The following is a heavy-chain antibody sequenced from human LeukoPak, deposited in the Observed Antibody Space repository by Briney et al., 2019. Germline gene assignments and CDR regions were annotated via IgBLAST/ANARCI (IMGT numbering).Heavy chain of an antibody. CDR3: ARDQGYGGNREFDY. Sequence: GGSLRLSCAASGFTFSSYAMSWVRQAPGKGLEWVSAISGSGGSTYYADSVKGRFTISRDNAKNSLYLQMNSLRAEDTAVYYCARDQGYGGNREFDYWGQGTLVTVSS. CDR1: GFTFSSYA. CDR2: ISGSGGST. V-gene: IGHV3-23*01. J-gene: IGHJ4*02. D-gene: IGHD4-23*01.